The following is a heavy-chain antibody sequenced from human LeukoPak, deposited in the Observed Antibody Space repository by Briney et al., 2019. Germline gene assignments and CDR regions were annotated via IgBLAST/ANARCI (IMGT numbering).Heavy chain of an antibody. Sequence: ASVKVSCKASGYTFTGYYMHWVRQAPGQGLEWMGRINPNSGGTNYAQKFQGRVTMTRDTSISTAYMELSRLRSDDTAVYYCAKDLEWDPRGLDYWGQGTLVTVSS. CDR3: AKDLEWDPRGLDY. D-gene: IGHD1-26*01. V-gene: IGHV1-2*06. J-gene: IGHJ4*02. CDR1: GYTFTGYY. CDR2: INPNSGGT.